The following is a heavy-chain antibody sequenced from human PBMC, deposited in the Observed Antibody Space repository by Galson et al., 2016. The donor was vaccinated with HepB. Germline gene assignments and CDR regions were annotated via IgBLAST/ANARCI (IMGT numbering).Heavy chain of an antibody. J-gene: IGHJ6*02. Sequence: SLRLSCAASGFTFVDYAMHWVRQAPGKGLEWVSGISWDSNSIGYADSVKGRFTISRDNAKNSLYLQMNSLRAEDTALYYCAKSNYDSSGIYFYYGMDVWGQGTTVTVSS. CDR2: ISWDSNSI. CDR3: AKSNYDSSGIYFYYGMDV. D-gene: IGHD3-22*01. CDR1: GFTFVDYA. V-gene: IGHV3-9*01.